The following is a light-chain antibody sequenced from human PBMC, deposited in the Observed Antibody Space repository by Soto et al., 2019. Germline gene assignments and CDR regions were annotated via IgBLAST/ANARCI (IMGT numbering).Light chain of an antibody. CDR2: DAS. Sequence: EIVLTQSPATLSLSPGERATLSCRASQRISNYLGWYQQKPGQAPRLLIFDASNRATGVPARFSGSGSGTDFTLTISSVEAEDSAVYYCQQRSDWPPITFGQGTRLEIK. CDR1: QRISNY. J-gene: IGKJ5*01. V-gene: IGKV3-11*01. CDR3: QQRSDWPPIT.